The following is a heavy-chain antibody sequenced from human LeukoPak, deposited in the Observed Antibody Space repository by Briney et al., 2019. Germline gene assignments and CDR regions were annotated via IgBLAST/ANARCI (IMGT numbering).Heavy chain of an antibody. CDR2: IYHSGAT. CDR1: GYSITSSSW. V-gene: IGHV4-28*01. Sequence: PSETLSLTCAVSGYSITSSSWWGWIRQPPGKGLEWIGYIYHSGATYYNPSLQSRVTMSVDTSKNQFSLKLSSVTAVDTAVYYCARKENVYYYFNYWGQGTLVTVSS. J-gene: IGHJ4*02. D-gene: IGHD3-10*01. CDR3: ARKENVYYYFNY.